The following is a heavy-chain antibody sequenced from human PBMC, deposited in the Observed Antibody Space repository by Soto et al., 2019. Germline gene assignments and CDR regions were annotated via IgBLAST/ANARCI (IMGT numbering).Heavy chain of an antibody. CDR1: GYSFTSYW. D-gene: IGHD1-26*01. CDR2: IYPGDSDT. V-gene: IGHV5-51*01. J-gene: IGHJ4*02. CDR3: ARHGLSGASGSYYIDY. Sequence: GESLKISCKGSGYSFTSYWIGWVRQMPGKGLEWMGIIYPGDSDTRYSPSFQGQVTISADKSISTAYLQWSSLKASDTAMYYCARHGLSGASGSYYIDYWGQGTLVTVSS.